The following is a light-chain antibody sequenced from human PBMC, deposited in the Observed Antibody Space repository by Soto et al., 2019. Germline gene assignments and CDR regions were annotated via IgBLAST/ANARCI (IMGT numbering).Light chain of an antibody. CDR2: SAS. CDR1: QGISNY. J-gene: IGKJ5*01. V-gene: IGKV1-27*01. CDR3: QKYNNVPVT. Sequence: DIQMTQSPSSLSASVGDRVTITCRASQGISNYLAWYQQNPGTVPKLLIYSASTLQSGVPSRFSGSGSGTDFTLTISSLQPEDVATYYCQKYNNVPVTFGQGTRLEIK.